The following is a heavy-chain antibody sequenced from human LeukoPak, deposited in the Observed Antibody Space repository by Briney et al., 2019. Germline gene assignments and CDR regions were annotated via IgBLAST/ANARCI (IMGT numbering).Heavy chain of an antibody. J-gene: IGHJ4*02. V-gene: IGHV3-23*01. CDR2: ISGSGGST. Sequence: GGSLRLSCAASGFTFSSYAMSWVRQAPGKGLEWVSAISGSGGSTYYADSVKGRFTISRDNSKNTLYLQMNSLRAEDTAVYYCAKDKLVYQQLVLGFDHWGQGTLVTVSS. CDR3: AKDKLVYQQLVLGFDH. D-gene: IGHD6-13*01. CDR1: GFTFSSYA.